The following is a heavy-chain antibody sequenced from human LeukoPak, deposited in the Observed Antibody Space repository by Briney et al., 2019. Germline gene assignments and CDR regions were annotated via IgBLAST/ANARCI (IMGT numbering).Heavy chain of an antibody. D-gene: IGHD3-3*01. CDR1: GFTFSRYS. J-gene: IGHJ5*02. CDR2: ISSSSSYI. CDR3: ARVYSTIFGVVLNWFDP. Sequence: GGSLRLSCAASGFTFSRYSMNWVRQAPGKGLEWVSSISSSSSYIYYADSVKGRFTISRDNAKNSLYLQMNSLRAEDTAVYYCARVYSTIFGVVLNWFDPWGQGTLVTVSS. V-gene: IGHV3-21*01.